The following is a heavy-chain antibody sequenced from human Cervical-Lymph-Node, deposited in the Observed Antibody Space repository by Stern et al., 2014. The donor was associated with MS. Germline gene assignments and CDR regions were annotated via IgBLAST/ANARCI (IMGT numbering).Heavy chain of an antibody. CDR2: INAGNGNT. CDR1: GYTFTSYA. J-gene: IGHJ3*02. CDR3: ARQANDAFDI. V-gene: IGHV1-3*01. Sequence: QVQLMQSGAEVKKPGASVKVSCKASGYTFTSYAMHWVRQAPGQRLEWMGWINAGNGNTKYSQTFQGRVTITRDTSPSTAYMELSSLRSEDTAVYYCARQANDAFDIWGQGTMVTVSS.